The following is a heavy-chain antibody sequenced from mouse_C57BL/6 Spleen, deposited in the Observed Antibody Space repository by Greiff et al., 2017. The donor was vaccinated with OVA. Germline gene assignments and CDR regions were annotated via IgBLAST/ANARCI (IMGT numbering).Heavy chain of an antibody. Sequence: VKLMESGAELVRPGTSVKVSCKASGYAFTNYLIEWVKQRPGQGLEWIGVLNPGSGGTNYNEKFKGKATLTADKSSSPAYMQLSSLTSEDSAVYFCARDDYDWYFDVWGTGTTVTVSS. D-gene: IGHD2-4*01. J-gene: IGHJ1*03. CDR1: GYAFTNYL. V-gene: IGHV1-54*01. CDR2: LNPGSGGT. CDR3: ARDDYDWYFDV.